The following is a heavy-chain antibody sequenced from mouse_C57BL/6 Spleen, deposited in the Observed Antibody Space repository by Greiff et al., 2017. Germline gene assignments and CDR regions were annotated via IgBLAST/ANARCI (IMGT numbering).Heavy chain of an antibody. Sequence: QVQLQQSGPELVKPGASVKISCKASGYAFSSSWMNWVKQRPGKGLEWIGRLYPGDGDTNYNGKFKGKATLTADKSSSTTYMQLSSLTSEDSAVYFCARSAGSSWYFDVWGTGTTVTVSS. D-gene: IGHD1-1*01. CDR2: LYPGDGDT. CDR1: GYAFSSSW. V-gene: IGHV1-82*01. J-gene: IGHJ1*03. CDR3: ARSAGSSWYFDV.